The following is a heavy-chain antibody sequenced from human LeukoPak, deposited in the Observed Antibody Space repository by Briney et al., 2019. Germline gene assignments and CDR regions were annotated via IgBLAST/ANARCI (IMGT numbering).Heavy chain of an antibody. D-gene: IGHD3-10*01. V-gene: IGHV3-20*04. CDR1: GFTFDDYG. CDR3: ARRRVTFVRGVDITSYYFDY. J-gene: IGHJ4*02. Sequence: RPGGSLRLSCAASGFTFDDYGMSWVRQAPGKGLEWVSGFNWNSGSTGYANSVKGRFTISRDNAKNSLYLQMNSLRAEDTALYYCARRRVTFVRGVDITSYYFDYWGQGTLVTVSS. CDR2: FNWNSGST.